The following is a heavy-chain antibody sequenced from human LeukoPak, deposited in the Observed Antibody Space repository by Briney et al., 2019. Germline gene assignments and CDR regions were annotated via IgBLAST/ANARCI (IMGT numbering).Heavy chain of an antibody. J-gene: IGHJ6*04. D-gene: IGHD3-10*02. CDR2: SSSSDDGK. CDR1: GLSLNNYA. V-gene: IGHV3-23*01. CDR3: AELGITMIGGV. Sequence: GGSLRLSCTASGLSLNNYAMSWVRQVPGKGLEWVSASSSSDDGKWYAESVRGRFTISRDNAKNSLYLQMNSLRAEDTAVYYCAELGITMIGGVWGKGTTVTISS.